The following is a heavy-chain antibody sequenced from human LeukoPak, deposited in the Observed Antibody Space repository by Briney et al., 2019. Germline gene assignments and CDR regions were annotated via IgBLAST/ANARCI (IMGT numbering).Heavy chain of an antibody. J-gene: IGHJ4*02. CDR1: GFTVSSNY. D-gene: IGHD3-22*01. CDR2: IDQDGSEE. V-gene: IGHV3-7*01. CDR3: AKYDLSGYYV. Sequence: GGSLRLSCAASGFTVSSNYMTWVRQAPGKGLEWVANIDQDGSEEYYVDSVKGRFTISRDNAKNSVYLQMNSLRAEDTAVYYCAKYDLSGYYVWGQGTLVTVSS.